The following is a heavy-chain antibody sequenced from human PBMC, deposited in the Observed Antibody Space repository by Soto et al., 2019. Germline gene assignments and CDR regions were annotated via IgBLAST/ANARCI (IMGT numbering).Heavy chain of an antibody. CDR3: ARVRDYYYGMDV. Sequence: QVQLQESGPGLVKPSETLSLTCTVSGGSISSYYWSWIRQPPGKGLEWIGYIYYSGSTNYNPSRKSRVTISVDTSKNQFSLKLSSVTAADTAVYYCARVRDYYYGMDVWGQGTTVTVSS. CDR2: IYYSGST. V-gene: IGHV4-59*01. J-gene: IGHJ6*02. CDR1: GGSISSYY.